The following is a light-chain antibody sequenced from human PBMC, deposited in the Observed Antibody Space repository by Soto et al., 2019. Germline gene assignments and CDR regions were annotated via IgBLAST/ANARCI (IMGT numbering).Light chain of an antibody. V-gene: IGKV3-15*01. J-gene: IGKJ1*01. CDR2: GAS. CDR3: QQYNNWPRTWT. CDR1: QSVSSN. Sequence: EIVMTQSPATLSVSPGERATLSCRASQSVSSNLAWYQQKPGQAPRLLIYGASTSATGIPARFSGSGSGTEFTLTISSLQSEDFAVYYCQQYNNWPRTWTFGQGTKVDIK.